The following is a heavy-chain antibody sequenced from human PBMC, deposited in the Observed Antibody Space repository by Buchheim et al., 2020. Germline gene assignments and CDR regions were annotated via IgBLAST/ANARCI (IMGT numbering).Heavy chain of an antibody. CDR1: GGSISSGGYY. J-gene: IGHJ6*02. Sequence: QVQLQESGPGLVKPSQTLSLTCTVSGGSISSGGYYWSWIRQHPGKGLEWIWYIYYSGSTYYNPSLKSRVTLPVDTSKNQFSLKLSSVNAADTAVYYCARDRFWSGYYEELYGMDVWGQGTT. CDR3: ARDRFWSGYYEELYGMDV. D-gene: IGHD3-3*01. CDR2: IYYSGST. V-gene: IGHV4-31*03.